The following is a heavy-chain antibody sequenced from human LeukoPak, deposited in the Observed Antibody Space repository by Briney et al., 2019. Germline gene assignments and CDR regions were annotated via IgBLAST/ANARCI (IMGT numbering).Heavy chain of an antibody. CDR3: ATRYCGGDCTYYYYYYMDV. CDR1: GYTFTIYD. J-gene: IGHJ6*03. Sequence: GASVRVSFKASGYTFTIYDINWVRQAPGQGLEGMGWMNPNSGNIGYAQKFQGRVTMTRNTSISTAYMELSRLRSDDTAVYYCATRYCGGDCTYYYYYYMDVWGKGTTVTVSS. D-gene: IGHD2-21*02. V-gene: IGHV1-8*01. CDR2: MNPNSGNI.